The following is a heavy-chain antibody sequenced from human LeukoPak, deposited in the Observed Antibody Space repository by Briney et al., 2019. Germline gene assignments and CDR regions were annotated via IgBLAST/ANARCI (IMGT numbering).Heavy chain of an antibody. V-gene: IGHV4-34*01. J-gene: IGHJ3*02. D-gene: IGHD3-3*01. Sequence: SETLSLTCAVYGGSFSGYYWSWIRQPPGKGLEWIGEINHSGSTNYNPSLKSRVTISVDTSKNQLSLKLSSVTAADTAVYYCARCPPTYYDFWSGYYSDAFDIWGQGTMVTVSS. CDR2: INHSGST. CDR3: ARCPPTYYDFWSGYYSDAFDI. CDR1: GGSFSGYY.